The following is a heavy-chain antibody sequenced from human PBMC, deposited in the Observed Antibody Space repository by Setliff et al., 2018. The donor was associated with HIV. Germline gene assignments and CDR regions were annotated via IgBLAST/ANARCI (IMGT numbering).Heavy chain of an antibody. CDR3: VRDQIGDVQVAGTWGT. CDR1: GYKFTSYW. V-gene: IGHV5-51*01. Sequence: LGESLKLSCQDSGYKFTSYWVGWVRQMPGRGLEWMGFINPSTSEVRYRPSLQGQVTMSVDKSISTAFLQWSSLAASDTAMYYCVRDQIGDVQVAGTWGTWGQGTLVTVSS. CDR2: INPSTSEV. D-gene: IGHD6-19*01. J-gene: IGHJ5*02.